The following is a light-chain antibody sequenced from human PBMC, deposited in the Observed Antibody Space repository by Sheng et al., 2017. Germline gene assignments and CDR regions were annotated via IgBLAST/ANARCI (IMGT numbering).Light chain of an antibody. CDR3: LQHNSYPLT. CDR1: QSISSY. CDR2: AAS. J-gene: IGKJ5*01. Sequence: DIQMTQSPSSLSASVGDRVTITCRASQSISSYLNWYQQKPGKAPKLLIYAASSLQSGVPSRFSGSGSGTDFTLIISSLQPEDFATYYCLQHNSYPLTFGQGTRLEIK. V-gene: IGKV1-39*01.